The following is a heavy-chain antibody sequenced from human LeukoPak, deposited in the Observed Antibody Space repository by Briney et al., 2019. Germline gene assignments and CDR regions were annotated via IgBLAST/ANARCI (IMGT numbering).Heavy chain of an antibody. D-gene: IGHD5-12*01. CDR1: GGTFSSYA. CDR2: INPNSGGT. J-gene: IGHJ4*02. V-gene: IGHV1-2*02. Sequence: GASVKVSCKASGGTFSSYAISWVRQAPGQGLEWMGWINPNSGGTNYAQKFQGRVTMTRDTSISTAYMELSRLRSDDTAVYYCASYDLAEGGGDSGYVNWGQGTLVTVSS. CDR3: ASYDLAEGGGDSGYVN.